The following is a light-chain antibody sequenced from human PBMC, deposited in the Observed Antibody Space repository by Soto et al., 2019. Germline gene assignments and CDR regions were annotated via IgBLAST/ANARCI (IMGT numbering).Light chain of an antibody. V-gene: IGLV2-11*01. CDR1: SSDVGGYDF. J-gene: IGLJ3*02. Sequence: QSALTQPRSVSGSPGQSVTISCTGSSSDVGGYDFVSWYQQHPGKAPKLMMSDVSERPSGIPDRFSDSKSANTASLTISGLQAEDEADYYCCSYAGTYTLVFGGGTKLTVL. CDR2: DVS. CDR3: CSYAGTYTLV.